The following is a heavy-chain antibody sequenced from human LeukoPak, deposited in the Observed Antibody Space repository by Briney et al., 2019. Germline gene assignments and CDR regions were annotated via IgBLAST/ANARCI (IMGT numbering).Heavy chain of an antibody. CDR3: ARASYSYGYVPIGY. CDR1: GFSVSNDY. V-gene: IGHV3-66*02. Sequence: GGSLRLSCAVSGFSVSNDYINWVRQAPGKGLEWVSVINRGGTTYYADSVKGRFTISRDNSKNTLYLQMNSLRAEDTAVYYCARASYSYGYVPIGYWGQGTLVTVSS. D-gene: IGHD5-18*01. CDR2: INRGGTT. J-gene: IGHJ4*02.